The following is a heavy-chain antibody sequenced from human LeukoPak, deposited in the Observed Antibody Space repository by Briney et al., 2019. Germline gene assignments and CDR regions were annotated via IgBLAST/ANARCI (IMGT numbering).Heavy chain of an antibody. CDR2: ISTSSTTI. CDR1: GFTFSNYG. D-gene: IGHD2-15*01. J-gene: IGHJ3*02. Sequence: GGSLRLSCAASGFTFSNYGMNWVRQAPGKGLEWVSYISTSSTTIYYADSVKGRFTISRDNAKNSLYLQMNSLRAEDTAVYYCARLFCRGGSCYSGDAFDIWGQGTMVTVSS. CDR3: ARLFCRGGSCYSGDAFDI. V-gene: IGHV3-48*04.